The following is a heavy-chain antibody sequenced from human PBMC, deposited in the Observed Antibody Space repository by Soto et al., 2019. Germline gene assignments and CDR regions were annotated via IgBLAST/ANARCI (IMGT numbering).Heavy chain of an antibody. V-gene: IGHV4-59*01. J-gene: IGHJ5*02. CDR2: IHYSGST. CDR1: AGSISSYY. CDR3: ARESSGRYDWFDP. D-gene: IGHD1-26*01. Sequence: PSETLSLTCTVSAGSISSYYWSWIRQPPGKGLGWIGYIHYSGSTNYNPSLQSRVTISVDTSKNQFSLRLTSVTAADTAVYYCARESSGRYDWFDPWGQGTLVTVSS.